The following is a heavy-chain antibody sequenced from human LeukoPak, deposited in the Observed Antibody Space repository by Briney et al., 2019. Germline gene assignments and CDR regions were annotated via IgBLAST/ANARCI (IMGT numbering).Heavy chain of an antibody. D-gene: IGHD2-8*02. CDR2: INHSGST. J-gene: IGHJ4*02. CDR1: GGSFSGYY. V-gene: IGHV4-34*01. Sequence: SETLSLTCAVYGGSFSGYYWSWIRQPPGKGLEWIGEINHSGSTNYNPSLKSRVTISVDTSKNQFSLKLSSVTAADTAVYYCARSRIGPLRTGAVGYYWGQGTLVTVSS. CDR3: ARSRIGPLRTGAVGYY.